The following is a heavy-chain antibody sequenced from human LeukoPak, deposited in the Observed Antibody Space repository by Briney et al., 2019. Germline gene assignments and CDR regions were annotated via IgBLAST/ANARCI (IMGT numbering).Heavy chain of an antibody. D-gene: IGHD6-19*01. V-gene: IGHV3-7*01. CDR3: TRVIVAVPGYFDYFDF. Sequence: GGSLRLSCTASGFSFSNHYMRWIRQAPRKGLEWVANINEDGSNKWHLGSVKGRFTVSRDNARNSLYLQMNSLRVEDTAVYYCTRVIVAVPGYFDYFDFWGQGVLVTVSS. CDR2: INEDGSNK. J-gene: IGHJ4*02. CDR1: GFSFSNHY.